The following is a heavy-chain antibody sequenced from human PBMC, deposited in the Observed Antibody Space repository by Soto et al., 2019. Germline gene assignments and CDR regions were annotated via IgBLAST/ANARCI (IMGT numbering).Heavy chain of an antibody. V-gene: IGHV3-23*01. Sequence: GGSLRLSCAASGFTFSSYAMSWVRQAPGKGLEWVSGISDSGGNTYYAGSVKGRFTISRDNSKNTLYLRMNSLRAEDTAVYYCAKTHYYDSSGYYLDYFHYWGQGTLVTVSS. D-gene: IGHD3-22*01. CDR3: AKTHYYDSSGYYLDYFHY. J-gene: IGHJ4*02. CDR2: ISDSGGNT. CDR1: GFTFSSYA.